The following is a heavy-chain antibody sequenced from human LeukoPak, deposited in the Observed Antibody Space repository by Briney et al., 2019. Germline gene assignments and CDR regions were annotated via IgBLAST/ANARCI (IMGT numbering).Heavy chain of an antibody. J-gene: IGHJ4*02. Sequence: GGSLRLSCTASGFTLSSYAMSWVRQAPGEGLEWVSTISGSADNTDYAEAVKGRFTISRDNSKNTMYLQMNSLRAEDTAVYYCAKQGFGCWGQGTLVTVSS. CDR2: ISGSADNT. CDR1: GFTLSSYA. CDR3: AKQGFGC. V-gene: IGHV3-23*01.